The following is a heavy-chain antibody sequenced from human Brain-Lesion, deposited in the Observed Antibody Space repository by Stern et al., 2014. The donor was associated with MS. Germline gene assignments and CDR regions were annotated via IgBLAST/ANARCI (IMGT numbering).Heavy chain of an antibody. CDR2: IYYSGNT. J-gene: IGHJ5*02. CDR3: AGEEDIRYCSGGSCTGNWFDP. D-gene: IGHD2-15*01. V-gene: IGHV4-39*01. Sequence: QVQLVESGPGLVKPSETLSLTCTVAGGSVSSTSYAWAWIRQPPGKGLEWIGTIYYSGNTYYSPSLKSRLTISLDKSKNPVSLTLRSVTAADTAVYYCAGEEDIRYCSGGSCTGNWFDPWGQGTLVTVSS. CDR1: GGSVSSTSYA.